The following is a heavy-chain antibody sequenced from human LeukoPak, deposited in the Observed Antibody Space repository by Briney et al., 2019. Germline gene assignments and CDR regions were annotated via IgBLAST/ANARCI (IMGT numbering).Heavy chain of an antibody. CDR3: ARPPPLKYYYDSSGQGDY. Sequence: GGSLRLSCAASGFTFSSYSMNWVRQAPGKGLEWVSYISSSSSTIYYADSVKGRFTISRDNAKNSLYLQMNSLRAEDTAVYYCARPPPLKYYYDSSGQGDYWGQGTLVTVSS. V-gene: IGHV3-48*04. D-gene: IGHD3-22*01. J-gene: IGHJ4*02. CDR2: ISSSSSTI. CDR1: GFTFSSYS.